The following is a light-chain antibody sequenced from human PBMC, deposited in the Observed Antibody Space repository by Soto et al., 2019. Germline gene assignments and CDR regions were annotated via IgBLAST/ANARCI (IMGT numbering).Light chain of an antibody. J-gene: IGKJ4*01. Sequence: DIQLTQSPSFLSASVGDSVTITCRASQGISSYLAWYQQKPGKAPKLLIYAASTLQSGVPSRFSGSGSGTEFTLTISSLQPEDFASYYCQKLNSYPLTFGGGTKVEIK. CDR2: AAS. V-gene: IGKV1-9*01. CDR1: QGISSY. CDR3: QKLNSYPLT.